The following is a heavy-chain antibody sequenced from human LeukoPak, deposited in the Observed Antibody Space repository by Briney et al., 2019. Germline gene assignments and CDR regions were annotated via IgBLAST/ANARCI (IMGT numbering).Heavy chain of an antibody. CDR1: GGSIRSSSYY. CDR3: ARVLAAMVKIKRYYYYMDV. CDR2: IYYSGST. D-gene: IGHD5-18*01. Sequence: SETLSLTCTVSGGSIRSSSYYWGWIRQPPGKGLEWIGSIYYSGSTYYNPSLKSRVTISVDTSKNQFSLKLSSVTAADTAVYYCARVLAAMVKIKRYYYYMDVWGKGTTVTVSS. V-gene: IGHV4-39*07. J-gene: IGHJ6*03.